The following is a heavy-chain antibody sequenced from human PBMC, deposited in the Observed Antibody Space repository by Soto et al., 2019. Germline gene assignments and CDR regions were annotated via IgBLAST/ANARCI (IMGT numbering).Heavy chain of an antibody. V-gene: IGHV3-23*01. Sequence: EVQLLESGGGLVQPGGSLRLSCAASGFTFGTYAMKWLRQAPGRGLECVSFISGSGRTTYYADSVKGRFTVSSDNSKNTMYLQMNSLRAEDTALYYCAKFRGPAYTYYYMDVWGKGTTVTVSS. D-gene: IGHD2-2*01. J-gene: IGHJ6*03. CDR3: AKFRGPAYTYYYMDV. CDR2: ISGSGRTT. CDR1: GFTFGTYA.